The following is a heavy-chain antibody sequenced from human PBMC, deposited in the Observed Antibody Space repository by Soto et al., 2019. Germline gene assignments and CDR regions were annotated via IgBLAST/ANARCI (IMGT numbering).Heavy chain of an antibody. CDR1: GFTFSSYG. J-gene: IGHJ4*02. CDR3: AKGVVGTTRGKTFDY. V-gene: IGHV3-23*01. D-gene: IGHD2-15*01. Sequence: GGSLRLSCAASGFTFSSYGMSWVRQAPGKGLEWVSAIIGSGASTYYADSVQGRFTISRDDSKNTLYLQMNSLRAEDTAVYYCAKGVVGTTRGKTFDYWGQGTLVTVSS. CDR2: IIGSGAST.